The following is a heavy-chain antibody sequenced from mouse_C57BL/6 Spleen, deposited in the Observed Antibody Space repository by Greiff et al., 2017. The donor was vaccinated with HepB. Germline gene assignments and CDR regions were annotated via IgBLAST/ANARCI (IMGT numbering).Heavy chain of an antibody. V-gene: IGHV1-42*01. J-gene: IGHJ4*01. Sequence: EVQLQQSGPELVKPGASVKISCKASGYSFTGYYMNWVKQSPEKSLEWIGEINPSTGGTTYNQKFKAKATLTVDKSSSTAYMQLKSLTSEDSAVYYCAGGSGYAMDYWGQGTSVTVSS. D-gene: IGHD6-1*01. CDR1: GYSFTGYY. CDR3: AGGSGYAMDY. CDR2: INPSTGGT.